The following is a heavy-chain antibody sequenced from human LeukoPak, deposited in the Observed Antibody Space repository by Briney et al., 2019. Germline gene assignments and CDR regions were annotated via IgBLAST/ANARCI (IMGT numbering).Heavy chain of an antibody. CDR3: XGSETTGYIPREWDYWYFDV. D-gene: IGHD1-1*01. CDR2: ISTGSSYI. V-gene: IGHV3-21*01. CDR1: DFSFITYA. J-gene: IGHJ2*01. Sequence: GGSLRLSCAASDFSFITYAMSWVRQAPGKGLEWVSSISTGSSYIYYADSVKGRFTISRDNAKNSLYLQMNSLRAEDTAVYYXXGSETTGYIPREWDYWYFDVWGRGTLVTVSS.